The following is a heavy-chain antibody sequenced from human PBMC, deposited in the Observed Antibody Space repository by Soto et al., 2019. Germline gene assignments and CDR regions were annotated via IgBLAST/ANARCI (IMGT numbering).Heavy chain of an antibody. V-gene: IGHV3-30-3*01. CDR1: GFTFSNYA. CDR3: PRGRRYSGGEVYYYGMDV. CDR2: ISYAETNK. J-gene: IGHJ6*02. D-gene: IGHD6-19*01. Sequence: QVQLVESGGGVVQPGGSLRLSCAASGFTFSNYAMHWVRQAPGKGLEWVAVISYAETNKYYTDSVKGRFTISRDNSKNMLYLQMNSLIADDTAVYYCPRGRRYSGGEVYYYGMDVWGQGTTVTVCS.